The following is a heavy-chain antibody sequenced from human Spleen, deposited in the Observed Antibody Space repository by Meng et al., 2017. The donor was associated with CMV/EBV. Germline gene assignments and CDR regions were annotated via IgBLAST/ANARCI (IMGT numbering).Heavy chain of an antibody. D-gene: IGHD6-19*01. Sequence: CAVYGGSFSDYYWTWIRQPPGKGLEWIGEIDHSGSTNYNSSLKSRVTISVDTSKNQFSLKVSSVTAADTAVYYCARRSRYCSGSYIDYWGQGALVTVSS. V-gene: IGHV4-34*01. CDR2: IDHSGST. CDR1: GGSFSDYY. CDR3: ARRSRYCSGSYIDY. J-gene: IGHJ4*02.